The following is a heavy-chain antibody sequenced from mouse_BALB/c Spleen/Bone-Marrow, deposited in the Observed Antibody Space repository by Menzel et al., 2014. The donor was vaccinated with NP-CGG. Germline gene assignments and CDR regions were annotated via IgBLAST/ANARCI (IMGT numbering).Heavy chain of an antibody. CDR1: GFTFSDYY. CDR2: ISDGGSYT. V-gene: IGHV5-4*02. J-gene: IGHJ4*01. Sequence: EVQGVESGGGLVKPGGSLKLSCAASGFTFSDYYMYWVRQTPEKRLEWVATISDGGSYTYYPDSVKGRFTISRDDAKNNLYLQMSSLKSENTAMYYCARGGNYGPMDYWGQGTSVTVSS. D-gene: IGHD2-1*01. CDR3: ARGGNYGPMDY.